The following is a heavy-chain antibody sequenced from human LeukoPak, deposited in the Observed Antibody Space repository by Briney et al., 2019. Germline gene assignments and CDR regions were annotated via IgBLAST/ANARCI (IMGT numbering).Heavy chain of an antibody. CDR2: ISSDGTNK. CDR1: RFTFRNYA. CDR3: ARFGMGGAILDY. J-gene: IGHJ4*02. V-gene: IGHV3-30*04. Sequence: PGRSLRLSCAASRFTFRNYAMHWVRQAPGKGLEWVAVISSDGTNKDYADSVKGRFSISRDNSKNTLYLQMNRLRADDTAVYYCARFGMGGAILDYWGQGTLVTVSS. D-gene: IGHD1-26*01.